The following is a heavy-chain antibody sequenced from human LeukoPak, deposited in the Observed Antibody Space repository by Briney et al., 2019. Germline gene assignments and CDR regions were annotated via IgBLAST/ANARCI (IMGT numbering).Heavy chain of an antibody. CDR1: GGSISSYY. D-gene: IGHD5-12*01. CDR3: ARSGYSGYDTFDY. J-gene: IGHJ4*02. CDR2: IYYSGST. V-gene: IGHV4-59*01. Sequence: SETLSLTCTVSGGSISSYYWSWIRQPPGKGLECVGYIYYSGSTNYNPSLKSRVTISVDTSKNQFSLKLSSVTAADTAVYYCARSGYSGYDTFDYWGQGTLVTVSS.